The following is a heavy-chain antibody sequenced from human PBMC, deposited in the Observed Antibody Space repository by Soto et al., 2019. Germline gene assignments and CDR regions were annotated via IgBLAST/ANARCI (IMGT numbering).Heavy chain of an antibody. CDR2: ISYDGSKK. CDR1: GFTFSSQN. CDR3: ARLWYEGNPDDY. V-gene: IGHV3-30-3*01. D-gene: IGHD6-13*01. Sequence: GGSLILSCAASGFTFSSQNMHWVRQSPGKGPEWVGVISYDGSKKYFADSVKGRFTISRDNSQNMLYLQVSSLRAEDTAIYYCARLWYEGNPDDYWGQGTLVTVSS. J-gene: IGHJ4*02.